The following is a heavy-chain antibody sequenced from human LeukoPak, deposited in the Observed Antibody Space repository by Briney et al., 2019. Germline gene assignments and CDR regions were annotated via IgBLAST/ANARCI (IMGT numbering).Heavy chain of an antibody. V-gene: IGHV3-74*01. CDR1: GFTFSTYD. J-gene: IGHJ4*02. D-gene: IGHD5-18*01. CDR2: INTDGSGI. Sequence: GGSLRLSCAASGFTFSTYDMHWVRQTPGKGLVWVSRINTDGSGITYADSVKGRFTISRDNAKNTLYLQMNSLRAEDTAVYYCARVGYNYGYDYWGQGTLVTVSS. CDR3: ARVGYNYGYDY.